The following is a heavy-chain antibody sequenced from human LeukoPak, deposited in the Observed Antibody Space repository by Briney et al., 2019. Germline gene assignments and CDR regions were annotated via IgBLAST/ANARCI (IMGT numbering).Heavy chain of an antibody. D-gene: IGHD6-13*01. CDR2: IGTAGDT. Sequence: GGSLRLSCAASGFTFKSYDMYWVRQAAGEGLEWVSAIGTAGDTYYPGSVKGRFTISRENAKNSLYLQMSSLRAGDTAVYYCARGGRGSSWFDNWGQGTLVTVSS. J-gene: IGHJ4*02. V-gene: IGHV3-13*01. CDR1: GFTFKSYD. CDR3: ARGGRGSSWFDN.